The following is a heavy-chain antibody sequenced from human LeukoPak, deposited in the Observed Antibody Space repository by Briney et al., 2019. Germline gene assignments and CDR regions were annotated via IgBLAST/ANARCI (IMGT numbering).Heavy chain of an antibody. Sequence: PGGSLRLSCAASGFTFRDYYMSWIRQAPGKGLEWVSYISGSGYNIYYADSVRGRFTISRDNAKNSLYLQMNSLRAADTAVYYCARDLGSGDIWGQGTMVTVSS. CDR2: ISGSGYNI. CDR1: GFTFRDYY. CDR3: ARDLGSGDI. J-gene: IGHJ3*02. V-gene: IGHV3-11*04. D-gene: IGHD2-15*01.